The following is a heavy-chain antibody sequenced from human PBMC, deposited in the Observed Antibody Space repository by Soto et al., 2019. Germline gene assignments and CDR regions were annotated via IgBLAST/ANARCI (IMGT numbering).Heavy chain of an antibody. CDR1: GFTFSSYT. CDR2: ISSSNTYI. CDR3: ARDPADYDVPFDY. J-gene: IGHJ4*02. V-gene: IGHV3-21*01. Sequence: GGSLRLSCAASGFTFSSYTMNWVRQAPGKGLEWVSSISSSNTYINYADSVKGRFTISRDNAKKSLYLQMNSLRAEDTAMYYCARDPADYDVPFDYWGQGILVTVSS. D-gene: IGHD4-17*01.